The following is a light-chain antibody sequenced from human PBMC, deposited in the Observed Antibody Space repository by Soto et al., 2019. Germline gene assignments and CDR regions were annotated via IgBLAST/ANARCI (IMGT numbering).Light chain of an antibody. CDR1: SSDVGGYNY. CDR2: DVS. V-gene: IGLV2-14*01. CDR3: SSYTSSSTDV. J-gene: IGLJ1*01. Sequence: SALNQPASVSGSPGQSITISCTGTSSDVGGYNYVSWYQQHPGKAPKLMIYDVSNRPSGVSNRFSGSKSGNTASLTISGLQAEDEADYYCSSYTSSSTDVFGTGTKVTVL.